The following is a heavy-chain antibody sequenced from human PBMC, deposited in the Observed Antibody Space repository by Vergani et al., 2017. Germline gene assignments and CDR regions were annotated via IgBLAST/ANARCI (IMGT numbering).Heavy chain of an antibody. Sequence: EVHLVESGGGLVQPGRSLRLSCSGSGFTLGDYAMTWVRQAPGKGLEWVAFIWSKPYGGTTDYAASVKGRFTISSDDSKSIAYLQMSSLKAEDTAVYYGTRDRLADSYADFGYWGQGALVTFAP. V-gene: IGHV3-49*04. D-gene: IGHD3-16*01. CDR2: IWSKPYGGTT. CDR3: TRDRLADSYADFGY. J-gene: IGHJ4*02. CDR1: GFTLGDYA.